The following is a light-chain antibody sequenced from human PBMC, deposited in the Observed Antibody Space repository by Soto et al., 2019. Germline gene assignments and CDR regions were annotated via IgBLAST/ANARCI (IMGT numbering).Light chain of an antibody. CDR3: QYYGGSPPVT. Sequence: PGQRAPLSCRTSQKRISGNFAWYQQKPGQAPRLLIYGTSTRATGVPARFSGSGSGTDFTLTIDNLETEDFALYFCQYYGGSPPVTFGGGTKVDIK. CDR2: GTS. V-gene: IGKV3-20*01. CDR1: QKRISGN. J-gene: IGKJ4*01.